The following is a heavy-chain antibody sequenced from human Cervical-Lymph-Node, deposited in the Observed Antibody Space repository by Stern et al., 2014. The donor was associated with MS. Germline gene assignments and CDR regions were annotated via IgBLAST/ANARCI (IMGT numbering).Heavy chain of an antibody. CDR3: ARGAGDNWFDP. J-gene: IGHJ5*02. D-gene: IGHD3-10*01. CDR2: IIPFVGTGTV. CDR1: GG. V-gene: IGHV1-69*06. Sequence: VQLVESGADVKKPGSSVRASCKASGGISWLRQAPGQGLEWMGGIIPFVGTGTVNYAQNFQGRLTIIADTSTNTTYMELSSLRFDDTAVYYCARGAGDNWFDPWGQGTLVSVSS.